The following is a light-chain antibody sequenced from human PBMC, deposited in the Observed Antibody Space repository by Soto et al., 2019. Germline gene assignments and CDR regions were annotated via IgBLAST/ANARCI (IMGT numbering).Light chain of an antibody. Sequence: MTQSAFTLSASVGDRVTITCRASQSISSWLAWYQQKPGKAPKLLIYDASSLESGVPSRFSGSGSGTEFTLTISSLHPDYFATYYCQQYNSYGTLGQGTKVDIK. V-gene: IGKV1-5*01. J-gene: IGKJ1*01. CDR2: DAS. CDR1: QSISSW. CDR3: QQYNSYGT.